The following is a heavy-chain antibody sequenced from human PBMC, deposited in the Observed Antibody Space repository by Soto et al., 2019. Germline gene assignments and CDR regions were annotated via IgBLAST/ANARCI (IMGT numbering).Heavy chain of an antibody. Sequence: QLQLQESGPGLVKPSETLSLTCTVSGGSISSSSYYWGWIRQPPGKGLEWIGSIYYSGSTYYNPSLKSRVTISVDTSKNQFSLKLSSVTAADTAVYYCATAVAGTYGMDVWGQGTTVTVSS. CDR1: GGSISSSSYY. CDR3: ATAVAGTYGMDV. D-gene: IGHD6-19*01. V-gene: IGHV4-39*01. J-gene: IGHJ6*02. CDR2: IYYSGST.